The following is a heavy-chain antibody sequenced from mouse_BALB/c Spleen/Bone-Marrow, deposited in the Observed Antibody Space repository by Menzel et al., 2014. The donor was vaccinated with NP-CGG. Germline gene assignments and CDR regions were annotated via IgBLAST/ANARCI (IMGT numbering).Heavy chain of an antibody. V-gene: IGHV5-6*01. D-gene: IGHD2-4*01. CDR1: GFTFSNNG. CDR3: ARRRDYDYFDY. Sequence: DVHLVESGGDLVKPGGSLKLSCAASGFTFSNNGMSWVRQIPDKRLEWVATISSGGTYTFYPDSVKGRFTISRDNTKNTLTLQMTSLKSEDTAMYYCARRRDYDYFDYWGQGTTLTVPS. CDR2: ISSGGTYT. J-gene: IGHJ2*01.